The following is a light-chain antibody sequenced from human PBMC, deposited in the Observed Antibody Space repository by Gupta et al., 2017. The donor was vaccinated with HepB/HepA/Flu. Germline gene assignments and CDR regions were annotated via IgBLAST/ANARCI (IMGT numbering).Light chain of an antibody. CDR3: QQSHRTPPT. CDR2: AAS. Sequence: DIQMTQSPSSLSASVGDRVTITCRASQSIGYYLNWYQQKPGKAPKLLIFAASSLQSGVPSSFSGSGSGTDFTLTINRLQPEDFATYYCQQSHRTPPTFGQGTKLEIK. J-gene: IGKJ2*01. V-gene: IGKV1-39*01. CDR1: QSIGYY.